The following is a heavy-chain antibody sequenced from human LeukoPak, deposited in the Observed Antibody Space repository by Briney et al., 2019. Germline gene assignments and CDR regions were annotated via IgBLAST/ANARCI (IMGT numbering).Heavy chain of an antibody. V-gene: IGHV1-24*01. CDR2: FDPEDGET. CDR1: GYTLTELS. Sequence: ASVKVSCKVSGYTLTELSMHWVRQAPGKGLEWMGGFDPEDGETIYAQKFQGRVTMTEDTSTDTAYMELSSLRSENTAVYYCATGPRIGVYYDSSGYYHPLPDYWGQGNLVTVSS. D-gene: IGHD3-22*01. CDR3: ATGPRIGVYYDSSGYYHPLPDY. J-gene: IGHJ4*02.